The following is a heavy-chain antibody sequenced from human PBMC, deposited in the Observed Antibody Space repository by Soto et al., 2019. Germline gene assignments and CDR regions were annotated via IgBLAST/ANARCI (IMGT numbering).Heavy chain of an antibody. CDR3: ARGLGRHAFDI. CDR2: ISYSGNT. D-gene: IGHD1-26*01. CDR1: GGSISSYY. J-gene: IGHJ3*02. Sequence: QVQLQESGPGLVKPSETLSLTCTVSGGSISSYYWSWIRQSPGKGLERIGYISYSGNTNYNPSLKSRVTISVDTSKNQFSLRLSSVTAADTAVYYCARGLGRHAFDIWGQGTMVTVSS. V-gene: IGHV4-59*01.